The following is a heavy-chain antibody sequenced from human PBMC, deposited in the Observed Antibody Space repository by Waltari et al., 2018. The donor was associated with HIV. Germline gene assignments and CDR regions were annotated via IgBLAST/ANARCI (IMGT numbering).Heavy chain of an antibody. Sequence: QVQLQESGPGLVKPSETLSLTCTVSGYSISSGYYWGWIRQPPGKGLEWIGSIYHSGGTYYNPSLKSRVTISVDTSKNQFSLKLSSVTAADTAVYYCARSRATGDYGVLDYWGQGTLVTVSS. CDR2: IYHSGGT. CDR1: GYSISSGYY. CDR3: ARSRATGDYGVLDY. V-gene: IGHV4-38-2*02. J-gene: IGHJ4*02. D-gene: IGHD4-17*01.